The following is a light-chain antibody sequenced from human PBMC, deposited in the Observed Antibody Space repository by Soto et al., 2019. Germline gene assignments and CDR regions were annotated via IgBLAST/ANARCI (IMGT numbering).Light chain of an antibody. V-gene: IGLV1-40*01. CDR1: SSNIGAGYD. CDR2: GNS. Sequence: QSVLTQPPSVSGAPGQRVTISCTGSSSNIGAGYDVHWYQQLPGTAPKLLIHGNSNRPSGVPDRFAGSKSSTSASLAITKLQSKDEADYYCQSYDSSLSVVFGGETKLTVL. CDR3: QSYDSSLSVV. J-gene: IGLJ2*01.